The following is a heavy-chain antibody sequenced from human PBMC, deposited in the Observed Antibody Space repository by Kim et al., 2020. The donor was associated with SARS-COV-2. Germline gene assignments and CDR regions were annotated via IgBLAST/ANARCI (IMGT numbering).Heavy chain of an antibody. CDR2: ISGSGGST. CDR1: GFTFSSYA. D-gene: IGHD4-17*01. V-gene: IGHV3-23*01. Sequence: GGSLRLSCAASGFTFSSYAMSWVRQAPGKGLEWVSAISGSGGSTYYADSVKGRFTISRDNSKNTLYLQMNSLRAEDTAVYYCQMTPGAMTTDNDRFDYWGQGTLVTVSS. CDR3: QMTPGAMTTDNDRFDY. J-gene: IGHJ4*02.